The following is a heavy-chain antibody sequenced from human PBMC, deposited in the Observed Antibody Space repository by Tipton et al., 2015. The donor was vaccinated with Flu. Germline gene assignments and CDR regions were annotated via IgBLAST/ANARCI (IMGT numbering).Heavy chain of an antibody. V-gene: IGHV4-38-2*01. J-gene: IGHJ5*01. CDR1: GDSLGSSYY. Sequence: LRLSCSVSGDSLGSSYYWAWIRQPPGRGLEWIGNIHTSAGTYYNLSPKSRVTISVDRSRNQFSLRLASVTAADTAVYFCARRDFSNYVSEPKNWFDSWGQGTLVTVSS. CDR2: IHTSAGT. D-gene: IGHD4-11*01. CDR3: ARRDFSNYVSEPKNWFDS.